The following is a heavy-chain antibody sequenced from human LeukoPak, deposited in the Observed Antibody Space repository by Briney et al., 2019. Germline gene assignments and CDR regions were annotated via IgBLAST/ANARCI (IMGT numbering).Heavy chain of an antibody. J-gene: IGHJ4*02. CDR3: ARDSPGPYGPTYYFDY. CDR2: ISSSSSYI. CDR1: GFTFSSYS. D-gene: IGHD4-17*01. V-gene: IGHV3-21*01. Sequence: GGSLRLSCAASGFTFSSYSMNWVRQAPGKGLEWVSSISSSSSYIYYADSVKGRFTISRDNAKNSLYLQMNSLRAEDTAVYYCARDSPGPYGPTYYFDYWGQGTLVTVSS.